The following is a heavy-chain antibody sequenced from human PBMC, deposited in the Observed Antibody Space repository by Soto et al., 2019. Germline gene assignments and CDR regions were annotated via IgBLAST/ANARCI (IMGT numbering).Heavy chain of an antibody. Sequence: QLQLQESGPGLVMPSETLSLTCTVSGDSISGSPYFWGWIRQPPGKRLEWIGSIFYDGSTLYTPSLRSRVTISVDTSKNQFSLTLASVAAADTATYFCARLQAAVPHYWGQGTLVTVSS. CDR2: IFYDGST. J-gene: IGHJ4*02. V-gene: IGHV4-39*01. CDR3: ARLQAAVPHY. D-gene: IGHD6-13*01. CDR1: GDSISGSPYF.